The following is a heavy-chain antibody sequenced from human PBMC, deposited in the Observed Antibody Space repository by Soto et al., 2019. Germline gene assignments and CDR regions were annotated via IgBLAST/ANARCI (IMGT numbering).Heavy chain of an antibody. CDR2: ISTYSGDT. V-gene: IGHV1-18*01. D-gene: IGHD5-12*01. Sequence: QVHLVQSGVEVKTPGASVKVSCQASGYTFFTYDISWVRQAPGQGLEWMGWISTYSGDTKYAQKFQGRVTMTTDTSKTTASMELRSLRSDDTAVYYCARHHGPTTSENGFDPWVQGTLVTVSS. CDR1: GYTFFTYD. J-gene: IGHJ5*02. CDR3: ARHHGPTTSENGFDP.